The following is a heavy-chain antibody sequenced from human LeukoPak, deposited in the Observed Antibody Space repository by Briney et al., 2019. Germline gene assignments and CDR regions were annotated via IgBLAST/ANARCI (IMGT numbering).Heavy chain of an antibody. Sequence: GESLRLSCAASGFTFSSYAMSWVRQAPGKGLEWVSAISGSGGSTYYADSVEGRFTISRDNSKNTLYLQMNSLRAEDTAVHYCAKDASLEWSIDYWGQGTLVTVSS. J-gene: IGHJ4*02. D-gene: IGHD3-3*01. CDR2: ISGSGGST. CDR1: GFTFSSYA. CDR3: AKDASLEWSIDY. V-gene: IGHV3-23*01.